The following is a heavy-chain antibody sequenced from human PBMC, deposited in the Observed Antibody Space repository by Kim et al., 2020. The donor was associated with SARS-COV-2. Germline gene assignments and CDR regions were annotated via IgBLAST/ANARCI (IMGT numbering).Heavy chain of an antibody. D-gene: IGHD6-13*01. V-gene: IGHV4-34*01. J-gene: IGHJ5*02. CDR3: ARGRRIQHIRIAAAGGGNWFDP. Sequence: SETLSLTCAVYGGSFSGYYWSWIRQPPGKGLEWIGEINHSGSTNYNPSLKSRVTISVDTSKNQFSLKLSSVTAADTAVYYCARGRRIQHIRIAAAGGGNWFDPWGQGTLVTVSS. CDR1: GGSFSGYY. CDR2: INHSGST.